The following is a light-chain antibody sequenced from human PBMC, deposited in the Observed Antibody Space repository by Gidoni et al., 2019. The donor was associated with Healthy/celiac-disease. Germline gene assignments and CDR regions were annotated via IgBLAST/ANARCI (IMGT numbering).Light chain of an antibody. J-gene: IGKJ4*01. Sequence: EIVLTQSPATLSLSPGESATLTCRASQSVSGYLAWYKQKPGQAPRLLIYDASNRGTGIPARFSGSGSGTDFTLTISSLEPEDCAVYYCQQRSNWPLTFGGGTKVEIK. CDR1: QSVSGY. CDR3: QQRSNWPLT. V-gene: IGKV3-11*01. CDR2: DAS.